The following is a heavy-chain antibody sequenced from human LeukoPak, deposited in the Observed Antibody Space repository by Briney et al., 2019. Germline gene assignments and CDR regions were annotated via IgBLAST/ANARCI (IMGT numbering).Heavy chain of an antibody. D-gene: IGHD2-15*01. J-gene: IGHJ4*02. V-gene: IGHV4-59*08. CDR2: IYYSGST. Sequence: SETLSLTCTVSGGSISSYYWSWIRQPPGKGLEWIGFIYYSGSTNYNPSLKSRVTIPVDRSKNQFSLKLSSVTAADTAVYYCARHHCSAGSCYRLFDYWGPGTLVTVSS. CDR1: GGSISSYY. CDR3: ARHHCSAGSCYRLFDY.